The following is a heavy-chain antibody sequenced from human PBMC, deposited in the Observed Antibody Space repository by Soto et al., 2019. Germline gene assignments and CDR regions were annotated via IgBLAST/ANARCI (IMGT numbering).Heavy chain of an antibody. CDR2: IGGSGKST. CDR1: GFTFSTYA. Sequence: VQVLESGGGLVQPGGSLRLSCAASGFTFSTYAMIWVRQAPGKGLEWVSGIGGSGKSTYYADSVKGRFTFSRDNSKNTLYLQMNSLRAEDTAVYYCAKARNYDFWSCFDYWGQGSLVTVSS. V-gene: IGHV3-23*01. D-gene: IGHD3-3*01. CDR3: AKARNYDFWSCFDY. J-gene: IGHJ4*02.